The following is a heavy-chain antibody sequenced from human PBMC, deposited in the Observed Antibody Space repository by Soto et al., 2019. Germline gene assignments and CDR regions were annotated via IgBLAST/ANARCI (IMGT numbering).Heavy chain of an antibody. CDR2: INHSGST. CDR1: GGSFSGYY. Sequence: SETLSLTCAVCGGSFSGYYWSWIRQPPGKGLEWIGEINHSGSTNYNPSLKSRVTISVDTSKNQFSLKLSSVTAADTAVYYCARGRFLEWLPHYYFDYWGQGTLVTVSS. V-gene: IGHV4-34*01. J-gene: IGHJ4*02. CDR3: ARGRFLEWLPHYYFDY. D-gene: IGHD3-3*01.